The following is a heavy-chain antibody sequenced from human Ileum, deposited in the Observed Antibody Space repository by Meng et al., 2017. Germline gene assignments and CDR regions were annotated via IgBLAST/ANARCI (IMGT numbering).Heavy chain of an antibody. CDR2: AANSFDPSP. V-gene: IGHV4-61*08. CDR1: GGSVISAAYQ. J-gene: IGHJ4*02. CDR3: ARDYWGSLDY. D-gene: IGHD7-27*01. Sequence: QSPLRGSGQGLVRPSEPLSLMCTVSGGSVISAAYQWGWIRQPPGKGLEWIGYAANSFDPSPNYNPSLKSRVTISLDTPKNQFSLKLTSVTAADTAVYYCARDYWGSLDYWGQGILVTVSS.